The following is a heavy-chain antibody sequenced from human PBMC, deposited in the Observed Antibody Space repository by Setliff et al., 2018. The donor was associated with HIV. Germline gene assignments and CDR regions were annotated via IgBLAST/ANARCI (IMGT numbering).Heavy chain of an antibody. D-gene: IGHD3-22*01. V-gene: IGHV1-69*10. Sequence: GASVKVSCKASGGTLSSYAVSWVRQAPGQGLEWMGGIIPILDVTTSAQKFQGRLTITADKSTSTAYMELSSLRSEDTAVYYCARAADSYDTTNYHFTYYYYMDVWGKGTTVTVSS. CDR2: IIPILDVT. CDR1: GGTLSSYA. CDR3: ARAADSYDTTNYHFTYYYYMDV. J-gene: IGHJ6*03.